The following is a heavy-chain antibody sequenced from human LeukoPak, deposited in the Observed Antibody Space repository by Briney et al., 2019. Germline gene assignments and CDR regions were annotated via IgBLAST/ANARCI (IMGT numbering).Heavy chain of an antibody. V-gene: IGHV3-11*06. D-gene: IGHD2-21*02. CDR2: ISSSSSYT. J-gene: IGHJ4*02. Sequence: KTGGSLRLSCAASGITFSDYYMSCIRQAPGKGLEWVSYISSSSSYTNYADSVKGRFTISRDNAKNSLYLQMNSLRAEDTAVYYCARRAYCGGDCYYFDYWGQGTLVTVSS. CDR3: ARRAYCGGDCYYFDY. CDR1: GITFSDYY.